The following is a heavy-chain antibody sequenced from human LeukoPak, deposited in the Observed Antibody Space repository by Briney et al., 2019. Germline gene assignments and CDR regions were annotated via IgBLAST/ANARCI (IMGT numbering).Heavy chain of an antibody. J-gene: IGHJ3*02. CDR3: AKDRRWLVSGDAFDI. CDR2: ISWNSGSI. V-gene: IGHV3-9*01. Sequence: LRLSRAAPGFTLYDYAMHWGRQAPGEGLGWGSGISWNSGSIGYADSVKGRFTISRDTAKKSLFLQMNGLRVEDTALYFCAKDRRWLVSGDAFDIWGQGTTVTVS. CDR1: GFTLYDYA. D-gene: IGHD6-19*01.